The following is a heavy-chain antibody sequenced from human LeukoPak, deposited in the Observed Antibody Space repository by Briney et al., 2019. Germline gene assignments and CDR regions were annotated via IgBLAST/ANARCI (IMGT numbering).Heavy chain of an antibody. CDR1: VGSIGGYY. CDR2: IYYSGGT. J-gene: IGHJ4*02. D-gene: IGHD6-6*01. CDR3: ARDARSSSHYDF. Sequence: SETLSLTCTVSVGSIGGYYWSWIRQPPGKGLEWIGYIYYSGGTNYNPSLKSRVTISADTSKNQFSLKLRSVTAADTAVYYCARDARSSSHYDFWGQGTLVTVSS. V-gene: IGHV4-59*01.